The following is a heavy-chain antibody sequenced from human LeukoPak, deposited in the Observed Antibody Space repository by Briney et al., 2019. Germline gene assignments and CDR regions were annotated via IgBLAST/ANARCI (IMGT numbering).Heavy chain of an antibody. Sequence: SETLSLTCTVSGDPINSGNSHWTWIRQPPGKGLEWLGSVYDSWNNYYNPSLESRITMSVDTSKNQYSLELSSVIAADTAVYYCASYFVGNGGRGYWGQGALVTVSS. D-gene: IGHD3-10*02. V-gene: IGHV4-30-4*01. CDR1: GDPINSGNSH. CDR2: VYDSWNN. J-gene: IGHJ4*02. CDR3: ASYFVGNGGRGY.